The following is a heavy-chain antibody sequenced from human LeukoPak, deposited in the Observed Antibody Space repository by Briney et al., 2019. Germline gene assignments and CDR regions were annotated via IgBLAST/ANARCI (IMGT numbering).Heavy chain of an antibody. CDR1: GYTLTGDY. J-gene: IGHJ4*02. D-gene: IGHD5-12*01. CDR2: INPNSGDT. CDR3: VKNPYEYYFDY. V-gene: IGHV1-2*02. Sequence: GASVKVSCKASGYTLTGDYMHWLRQAPGQGLEWMGWINPNSGDTNYAQKFQGRVTMTRDTSISTAYMELSRLTSDDTAVYYCVKNPYEYYFDYWGQGTLVTVSS.